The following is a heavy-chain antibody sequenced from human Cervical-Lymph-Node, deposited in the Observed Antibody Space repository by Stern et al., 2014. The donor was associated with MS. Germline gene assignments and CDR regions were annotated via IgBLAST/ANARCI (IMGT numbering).Heavy chain of an antibody. CDR1: GFTFSSYA. J-gene: IGHJ4*02. CDR2: ISGSGGST. V-gene: IGHV3-23*04. CDR3: AKAGYYYDSSGYYKRPFDY. Sequence: EVQLVESGGGLVQPGGSLRLSCAASGFTFSSYAMSWVRQAPGKGLEWVSAISGSGGSTYYADSVKGRFTISRDNSKNTLYLQMNSLRAEDTAVYYCAKAGYYYDSSGYYKRPFDYWGQGTLVTVSS. D-gene: IGHD3-22*01.